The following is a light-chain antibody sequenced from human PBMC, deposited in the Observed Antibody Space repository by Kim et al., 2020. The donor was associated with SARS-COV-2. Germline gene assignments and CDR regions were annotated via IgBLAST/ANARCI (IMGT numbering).Light chain of an antibody. CDR3: NSRDNSGNQV. Sequence: SSELTQDPAMSVALGQTVRITCQGDSLRTYYASWYQHKPGQAPVLVIYGQNNRPSGIPDRVSGSRSGNTSSLTITGAQAEDEADYYCNSRDNSGNQVFGGGTQLTV. CDR2: GQN. J-gene: IGLJ3*02. V-gene: IGLV3-19*01. CDR1: SLRTYY.